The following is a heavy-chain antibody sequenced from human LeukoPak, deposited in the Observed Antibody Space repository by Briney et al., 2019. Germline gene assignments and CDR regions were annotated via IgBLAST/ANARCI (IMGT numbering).Heavy chain of an antibody. V-gene: IGHV3-15*01. CDR2: IKSKTDGGTT. Sequence: GGSLGLSCAASGFTFSNAWMGWVRQAPGKGLEWVGRIKSKTDGGTTDYAAPVKGRFTISRDDSKNILYLQMNSLRTEDTAVYYCTTVSYSGSYLGQERDYWGQGTLVTVSS. D-gene: IGHD1-26*01. CDR1: GFTFSNAW. CDR3: TTVSYSGSYLGQERDY. J-gene: IGHJ4*02.